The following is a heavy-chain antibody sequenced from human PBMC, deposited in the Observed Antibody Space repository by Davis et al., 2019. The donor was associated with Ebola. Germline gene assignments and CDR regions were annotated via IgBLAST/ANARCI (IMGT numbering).Heavy chain of an antibody. CDR3: ARTPQYTSYGSYFDY. Sequence: SETLSLTCSVSGGSISRSSYYWGWIRQPPGKGLEWIGNIYYGGTTNYNPSLKSRVTISGDTSKNQFSLNVNSVTAADTAMYYCARTPQYTSYGSYFDYWGQGALVTVSS. CDR1: GGSISRSSYY. D-gene: IGHD1-26*01. V-gene: IGHV4-39*07. CDR2: IYYGGTT. J-gene: IGHJ4*02.